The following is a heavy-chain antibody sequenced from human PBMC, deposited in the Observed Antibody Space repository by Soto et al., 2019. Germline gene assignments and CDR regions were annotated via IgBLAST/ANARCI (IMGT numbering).Heavy chain of an antibody. V-gene: IGHV3-74*01. J-gene: IGHJ5*02. D-gene: IGHD2-15*01. CDR3: AREFCSGGNCYTYYFDP. Sequence: GGSLRLSCAASGLTFNRYWMHWVRHAPGKGLVWVSHINTDGSNTNYADSVKGRFTISRGNAKSTLFLQMNSLRDEDTAVYYCAREFCSGGNCYTYYFDPWGQGIPVTVSS. CDR1: GLTFNRYW. CDR2: INTDGSNT.